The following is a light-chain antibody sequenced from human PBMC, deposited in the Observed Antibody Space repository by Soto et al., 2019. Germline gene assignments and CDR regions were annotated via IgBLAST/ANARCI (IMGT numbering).Light chain of an antibody. CDR2: DAS. Sequence: DIQMTQSPSTLSASVGDRVTITCRASQSISSWLAWYQQKPGKAPKLLIYDASSLESGVPSRFSGSGSGTEFTLTISSLQPDDFATHYCQQYNSYSPLFGQGTKLEIK. V-gene: IGKV1-5*01. CDR1: QSISSW. CDR3: QQYNSYSPL. J-gene: IGKJ2*01.